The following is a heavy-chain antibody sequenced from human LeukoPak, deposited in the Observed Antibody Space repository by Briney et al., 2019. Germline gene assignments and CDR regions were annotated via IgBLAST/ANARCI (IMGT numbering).Heavy chain of an antibody. V-gene: IGHV4-4*07. J-gene: IGHJ5*02. CDR3: ARDHPSSITMIVPNWFDP. D-gene: IGHD3-22*01. CDR2: IYTSGST. CDR1: GGSISSYY. Sequence: SETLSLTCTVSGGSISSYYWSWIRQPAGKGLEWIGRIYTSGSTNYNPSLKSRVTMSVDTSKNQFSLKLSSVTAADTAVYYCARDHPSSITMIVPNWFDPWGQGTLVTVSS.